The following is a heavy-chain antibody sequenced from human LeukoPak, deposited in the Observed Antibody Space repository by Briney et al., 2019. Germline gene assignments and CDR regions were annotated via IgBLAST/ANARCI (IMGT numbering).Heavy chain of an antibody. D-gene: IGHD3-10*01. CDR2: INAGNGNT. CDR3: ARDAYGSGSYPYWYFDL. V-gene: IGHV1-3*01. CDR1: GYTFTSYA. J-gene: IGHJ2*01. Sequence: ASVKVSCKASGYTFTSYAMHWVRQAPGQRLEWMGWINAGNGNTKYSQKFQGRVTITRDTSASTAYMELSSLRSEDTAVYYCARDAYGSGSYPYWYFDLWGRGTLVTVSS.